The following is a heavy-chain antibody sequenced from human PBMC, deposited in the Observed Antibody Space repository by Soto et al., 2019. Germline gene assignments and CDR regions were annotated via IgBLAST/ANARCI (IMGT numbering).Heavy chain of an antibody. V-gene: IGHV3-21*01. D-gene: IGHD4-17*01. CDR3: ARDSGLIDYGDYAREYMDV. Sequence: PGGSLRLSCAASGFTFSSYSMNWVRQAPGKGLEWVSSISSSSSYIYYADSVKGRFTISRDNAKNSLYLQMNSLRAEDTAVYYCARDSGLIDYGDYAREYMDVWGKGTTVTVSS. J-gene: IGHJ6*03. CDR1: GFTFSSYS. CDR2: ISSSSSYI.